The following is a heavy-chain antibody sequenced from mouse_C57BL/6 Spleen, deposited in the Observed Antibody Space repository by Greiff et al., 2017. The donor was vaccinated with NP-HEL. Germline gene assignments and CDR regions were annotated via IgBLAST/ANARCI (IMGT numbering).Heavy chain of an antibody. J-gene: IGHJ4*01. Sequence: QVQLKQPGAELVRPGSSVKLSCKASGYTFTSYWMHWVKQRPIQGLEWIGNIDPSDSETHYNQKFKDKATLTVDKSSSTAYMQLSSLTSEDSAVYYCAREAAQATDYAMDYWGQGTSVTVSS. CDR3: AREAAQATDYAMDY. D-gene: IGHD3-2*02. V-gene: IGHV1-52*01. CDR1: GYTFTSYW. CDR2: IDPSDSET.